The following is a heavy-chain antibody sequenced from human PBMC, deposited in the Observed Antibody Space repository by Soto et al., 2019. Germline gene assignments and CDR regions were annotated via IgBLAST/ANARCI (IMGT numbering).Heavy chain of an antibody. J-gene: IGHJ4*02. CDR3: AREGRGKKAGYNGLVSLGY. Sequence: QVQLVQSGAEVKTPGSSLKVSCTVSGSRFSNYVISWVRQAPGHGLEWLGRIIPIFNTTQYAQTFQGRVTITADMATKTAFLELSSLRSDDTAVYYCAREGRGKKAGYNGLVSLGYWGQGTLVTVSS. D-gene: IGHD2-2*02. CDR2: IIPIFNTT. V-gene: IGHV1-69*06. CDR1: GSRFSNYV.